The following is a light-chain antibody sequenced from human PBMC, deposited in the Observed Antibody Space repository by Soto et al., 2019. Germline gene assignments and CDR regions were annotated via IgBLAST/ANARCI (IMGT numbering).Light chain of an antibody. V-gene: IGKV3-11*01. CDR3: QQRSTWPIN. J-gene: IGKJ4*01. CDR2: AAT. Sequence: ESVLTQPPANLSLSPGARATLSCTASQSVTSYLARYQQKHGKAPTRPLYAATNVSTGITARFSDSGPGTDYGITIRSNEPKDFAIYNCQQRSTWPINFGGGTKL. CDR1: QSVTSY.